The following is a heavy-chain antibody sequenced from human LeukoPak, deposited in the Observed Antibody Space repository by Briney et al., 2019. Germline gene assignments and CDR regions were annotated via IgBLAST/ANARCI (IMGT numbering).Heavy chain of an antibody. D-gene: IGHD3-22*01. CDR2: INPNSGGT. J-gene: IGHJ4*02. Sequence: ASVKVSCKASGYTFTGYYMHWVRQAPGQGLEWMGWINPNSGGTNYAQKFQGRVTMTRDTSISTAYMELSRLRSDDTAVYYCARDIITMIVGFDYWGQGALVTVSS. CDR1: GYTFTGYY. CDR3: ARDIITMIVGFDY. V-gene: IGHV1-2*02.